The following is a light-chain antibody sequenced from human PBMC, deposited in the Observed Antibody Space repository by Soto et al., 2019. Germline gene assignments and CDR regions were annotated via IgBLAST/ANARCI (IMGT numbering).Light chain of an antibody. CDR3: QQYGSSPLT. J-gene: IGKJ4*01. CDR1: QSVSNSY. CDR2: GAS. V-gene: IGKV3-20*01. Sequence: EIVLTQSPDTLSLSPGERATLSCRASQSVSNSYLAWYQQKPGQAPRLLIYGASSRATDIPDRFSGSGSGTDFTLTIKRLEPEEFAVYYCQQYGSSPLTFGGGTKVEIK.